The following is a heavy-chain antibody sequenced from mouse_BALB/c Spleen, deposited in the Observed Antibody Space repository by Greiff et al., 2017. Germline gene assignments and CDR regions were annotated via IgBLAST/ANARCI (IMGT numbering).Heavy chain of an antibody. Sequence: EVMLVESGAELVRSGASVKLSCTASGFNIKDYYMHWVKQRPEQGLEWIGWIDPENGDTEYAPKFQGKATMTADTSSNTAYLQLSSLTSEDTAVYYCKEDYGPFAYWGQGTLVTVSA. CDR1: GFNIKDYY. V-gene: IGHV14-4*02. CDR3: KEDYGPFAY. J-gene: IGHJ3*01. D-gene: IGHD1-1*02. CDR2: IDPENGDT.